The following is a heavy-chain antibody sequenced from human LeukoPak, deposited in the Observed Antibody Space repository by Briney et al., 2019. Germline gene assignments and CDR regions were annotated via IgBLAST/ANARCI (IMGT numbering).Heavy chain of an antibody. Sequence: GGSLRLSCAASGFTFSSYGMHWVRQAPGKGLEWVANINQDGSKKHFVGCVEGRFTISRDNAKNSLYLQMNSLRAEDTAVYYCARDGQYSSSWYDFDYWGQGTLVTVSS. CDR1: GFTFSSYG. J-gene: IGHJ4*02. D-gene: IGHD6-13*01. V-gene: IGHV3-7*04. CDR2: INQDGSKK. CDR3: ARDGQYSSSWYDFDY.